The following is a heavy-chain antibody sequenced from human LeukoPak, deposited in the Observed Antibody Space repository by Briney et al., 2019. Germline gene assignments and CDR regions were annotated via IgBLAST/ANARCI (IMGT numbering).Heavy chain of an antibody. CDR2: INSDGSST. V-gene: IGHV3-74*01. CDR3: ARDISYTSGPPGYY. J-gene: IGHJ4*02. D-gene: IGHD3-16*01. CDR1: GFTFSSYS. Sequence: GGSLRLSCAASGFTFSSYSMNWVRQAPGKGLVWVSRINSDGSSTNYADSVKGRFTVSRDNAKNTLYLQMNSLRAEDTAVYYCARDISYTSGPPGYYWGQGTLVTVSS.